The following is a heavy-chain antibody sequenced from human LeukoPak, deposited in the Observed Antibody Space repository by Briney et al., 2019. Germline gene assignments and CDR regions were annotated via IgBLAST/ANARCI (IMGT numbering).Heavy chain of an antibody. D-gene: IGHD2-21*02. Sequence: GGSLRLSCAASGFTFSSYSMNWVRQAPGKGLEWVSSISSSSSYIYYADSVKGRFTISRDNAKNSLYLQMNSLRAEDTAVYYCARMMVTAFHPGWFDPWGQGTLVTVSS. J-gene: IGHJ5*02. CDR2: ISSSSSYI. V-gene: IGHV3-21*01. CDR1: GFTFSSYS. CDR3: ARMMVTAFHPGWFDP.